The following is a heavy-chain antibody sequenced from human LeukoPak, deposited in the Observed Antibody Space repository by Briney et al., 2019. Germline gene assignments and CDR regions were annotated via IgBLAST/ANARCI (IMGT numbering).Heavy chain of an antibody. CDR1: GGSISRSSYH. J-gene: IGHJ4*02. CDR2: IYYSGST. Sequence: SETLSLTCTVSGGSISRSSYHWGWVRQPPGKGLEWIVRIYYSGSTYYNPSLKSRVTISVDTSKNQFSLKLSSVTAADTAVYYCARDTANWGFRATDYWGQGTLVTVSS. V-gene: IGHV4-39*07. CDR3: ARDTANWGFRATDY. D-gene: IGHD7-27*01.